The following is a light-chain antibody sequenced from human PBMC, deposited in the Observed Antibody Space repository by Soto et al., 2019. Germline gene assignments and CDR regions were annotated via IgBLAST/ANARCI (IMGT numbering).Light chain of an antibody. CDR1: QGISSY. V-gene: IGKV1-9*01. CDR2: AAS. Sequence: IQLTQSPSSLSASVGDRVTITCRASQGISSYLAWYQQKPGKAPNLLIYAASTLQSGVPSRFSGGGSGTDFTLTISSLQPEDFATYYCQQLHRYPRTFGQGTKVEV. J-gene: IGKJ1*01. CDR3: QQLHRYPRT.